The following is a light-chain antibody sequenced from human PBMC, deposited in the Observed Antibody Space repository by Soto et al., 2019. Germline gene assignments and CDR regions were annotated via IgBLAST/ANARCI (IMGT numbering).Light chain of an antibody. Sequence: QSVLTQPASVSGSPGQSITISCTGTSSDIGGYNYVSWYQQYPGKAPKVMIYDVSNRPSGVSNRFSGSKSGNTASLTISGLQAADEADYYCSSYTSSSTLEVFGTGTKVTVL. CDR1: SSDIGGYNY. V-gene: IGLV2-14*01. CDR2: DVS. J-gene: IGLJ1*01. CDR3: SSYTSSSTLEV.